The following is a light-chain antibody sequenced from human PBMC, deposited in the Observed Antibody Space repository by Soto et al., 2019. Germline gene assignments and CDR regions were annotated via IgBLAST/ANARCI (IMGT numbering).Light chain of an antibody. Sequence: DIQMTQSPSTLSASVGDRVTITCRASQSISSWLDWYQQKPGKAPKLLIYKASILESGVPSRFSGSGSGTEFTLTISSLQPDDFASYYCQQYNSYPYTFGQGTKLEIK. CDR2: KAS. J-gene: IGKJ2*01. CDR1: QSISSW. CDR3: QQYNSYPYT. V-gene: IGKV1-5*03.